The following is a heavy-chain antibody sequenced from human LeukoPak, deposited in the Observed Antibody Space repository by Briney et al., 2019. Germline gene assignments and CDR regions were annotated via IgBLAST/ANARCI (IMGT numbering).Heavy chain of an antibody. Sequence: PSETLALTCNVSGGSISNYYRSWIRQPPGKGREWIAYIYYPGTNNYALSLKSRVTISVDTSKNQFSLKLSSVTAADTAVYHCARGYSSGRIDSWGQGTLVTVSS. CDR2: IYYPGTN. CDR1: GGSISNYY. CDR3: ARGYSSGRIDS. D-gene: IGHD6-19*01. J-gene: IGHJ4*02. V-gene: IGHV4-59*01.